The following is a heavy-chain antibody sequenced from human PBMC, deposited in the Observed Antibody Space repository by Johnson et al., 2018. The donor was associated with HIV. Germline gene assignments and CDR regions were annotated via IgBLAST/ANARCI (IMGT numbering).Heavy chain of an antibody. J-gene: IGHJ3*02. CDR2: ISSSGSTT. D-gene: IGHD3-3*01. CDR3: ARGISQPYYNFWSGYHYPDAFDI. Sequence: VQLVESGGGVVRPGGSLRLSCAASGFTFDDYGMSWVRQAPGKGLAWVSYISSSGSTTYYADSVKGRFTISRDNAKNSIYLQVNSLRAEDTAVYYCARGISQPYYNFWSGYHYPDAFDIWGQGTMVTVSS. V-gene: IGHV3-48*04. CDR1: GFTFDDYG.